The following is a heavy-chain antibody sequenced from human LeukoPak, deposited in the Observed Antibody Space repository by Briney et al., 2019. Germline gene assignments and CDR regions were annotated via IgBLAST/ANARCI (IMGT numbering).Heavy chain of an antibody. V-gene: IGHV1-46*01. Sequence: GASVKVSCKASGYTFTNYYMHWVRQAPGQGLEWMGIINPSGGGTSYAQKFQGRLTMTRDTSTTTVYMELSSLRSEDTAMYYCARDGTPNYSSGWVYMDVWGEGTTVTISS. CDR3: ARDGTPNYSSGWVYMDV. J-gene: IGHJ6*03. D-gene: IGHD6-25*01. CDR1: GYTFTNYY. CDR2: INPSGGGT.